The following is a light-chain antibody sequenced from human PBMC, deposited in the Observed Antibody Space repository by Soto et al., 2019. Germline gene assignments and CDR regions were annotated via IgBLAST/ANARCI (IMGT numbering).Light chain of an antibody. J-gene: IGKJ5*01. V-gene: IGKV1D-12*01. CDR3: HQANSLPIT. CDR2: EAS. Sequence: DIQMTQSPSSLSASVGARVTITCRTSQGMTNRLAWYQQKPGKAPKLLIYEASRLQSGVPARSRGRGSGTDFPLTIRRLHPEDFATQYCHQANSLPITYGPGTRLES. CDR1: QGMTNR.